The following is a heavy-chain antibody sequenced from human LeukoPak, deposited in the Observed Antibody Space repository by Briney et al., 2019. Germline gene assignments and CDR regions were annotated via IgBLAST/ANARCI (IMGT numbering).Heavy chain of an antibody. D-gene: IGHD6-13*01. V-gene: IGHV1-46*01. CDR1: GYTFTSYY. J-gene: IGHJ5*02. CDR3: ARDQAAAGTVNVWFDP. CDR2: INPSGGST. Sequence: ASVKVSCKASGYTFTSYYMHWVRQAPGQGLEWMGIINPSGGSTSYVQKFQGRVTMTRDTSTSTVYMELSSLRSEDTAVYYCARDQAAAGTVNVWFDPWGQGTLVTVSS.